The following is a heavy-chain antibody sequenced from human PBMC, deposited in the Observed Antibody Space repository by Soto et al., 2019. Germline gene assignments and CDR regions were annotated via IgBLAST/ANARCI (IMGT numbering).Heavy chain of an antibody. D-gene: IGHD6-19*01. CDR1: GFTVSSNY. Sequence: EVPLVETGGGLIQPGGSLRLSCAASGFTVSSNYMSWVRQAPGKGLEWVSVIYSGGSTYYADSVKGRFTISRDNSKNTLYLQMNSLRAEDKAVYYCARGIAVARYYFDYWGQGTLVTVSS. V-gene: IGHV3-53*02. J-gene: IGHJ4*02. CDR3: ARGIAVARYYFDY. CDR2: IYSGGST.